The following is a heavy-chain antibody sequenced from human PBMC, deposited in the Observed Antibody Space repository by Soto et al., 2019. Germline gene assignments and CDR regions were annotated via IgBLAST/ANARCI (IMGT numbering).Heavy chain of an antibody. CDR2: FNPSGGST. V-gene: IGHV1-46*03. J-gene: IGHJ3*02. CDR3: AKDLGYPSISHDAFEI. D-gene: IGHD2-21*01. Sequence: QVQLVQSGAEVKKPGASVKVSCKASGYTFTSYYMHWVRQAPGQGLEWMGMFNPSGGSTTYAHKFDGRVIMTRDTSRSTVDIELSSLRSEDTAVYYCAKDLGYPSISHDAFEIWGQGTMVTVSS. CDR1: GYTFTSYY.